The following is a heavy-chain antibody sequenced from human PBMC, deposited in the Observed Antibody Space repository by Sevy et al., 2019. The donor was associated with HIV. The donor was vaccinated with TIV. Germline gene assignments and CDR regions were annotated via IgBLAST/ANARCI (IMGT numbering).Heavy chain of an antibody. CDR2: IKQDGNKK. CDR3: ATGAQYYYGSGSYYFDY. V-gene: IGHV3-7*01. J-gene: IGHJ4*02. D-gene: IGHD3-10*01. Sequence: GGSLRLSCAASGLGFSSYWMSWVRQAPGKGLEWVANIKQDGNKKYYVDSVKGRFTISRYNAKKSVFLQMSSLRAEDTAVYYCATGAQYYYGSGSYYFDYWGQGILVTVSS. CDR1: GLGFSSYW.